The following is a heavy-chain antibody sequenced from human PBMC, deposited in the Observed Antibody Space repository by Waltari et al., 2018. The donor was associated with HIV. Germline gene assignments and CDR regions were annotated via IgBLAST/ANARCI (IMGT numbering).Heavy chain of an antibody. V-gene: IGHV4-39*01. D-gene: IGHD1-26*01. Sequence: QLQLQESGPGLVKPSETLSLTCTVSGGSISSSSYYWGWIRQPPGKGLEWIGSIYYSGSTYYNPSLKSRVTISVDTSKNQFSLKLSSVTAADTAVYYCARQRGAWGYYYYGMDVWGQGTTVTVSS. CDR3: ARQRGAWGYYYYGMDV. J-gene: IGHJ6*02. CDR2: IYYSGST. CDR1: GGSISSSSYY.